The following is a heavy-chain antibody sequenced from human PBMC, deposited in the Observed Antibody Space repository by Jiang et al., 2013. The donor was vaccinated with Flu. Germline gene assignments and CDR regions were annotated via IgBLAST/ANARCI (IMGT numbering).Heavy chain of an antibody. CDR3: TRDPADYVWGSYRLQIDY. Sequence: QLVESGGGLVQPGRSLRLSCTASGFTFGDYAMSWVRQAPGKGLEWVGFIRSKAYGGTTEYAASVKGRFAISRDDSKSIAYLQMNSLKTEDTAVYYCTRDPADYVWGSYRLQIDYWGQGTLVTVSS. J-gene: IGHJ4*02. V-gene: IGHV3-49*04. CDR2: IRSKAYGGTT. CDR1: GFTFGDYA. D-gene: IGHD3-16*02.